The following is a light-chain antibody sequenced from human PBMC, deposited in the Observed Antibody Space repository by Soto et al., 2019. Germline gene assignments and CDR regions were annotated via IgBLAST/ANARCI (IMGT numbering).Light chain of an antibody. CDR1: STHIGSNNL. V-gene: IGLV2-23*01. CDR3: CSYAQTNTYV. CDR2: AGN. J-gene: IGLJ1*01. Sequence: QSVLTQPASVSGSPGQSITISCTGTSTHIGSNNLVSWYQQHPGKAPKLIIYAGNKRPSGVSNPISGSQSGNTASRTSSGLQAEDEADYYGCSYAQTNTYVFGSGTKVTVL.